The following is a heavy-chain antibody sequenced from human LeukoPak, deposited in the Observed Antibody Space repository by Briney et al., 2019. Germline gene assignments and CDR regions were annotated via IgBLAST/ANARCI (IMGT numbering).Heavy chain of an antibody. J-gene: IGHJ5*02. D-gene: IGHD6-13*01. V-gene: IGHV1-24*01. CDR1: GYILTELS. CDR3: ATPQLVESPRAYWFFP. Sequence: ASVKLSCAVSGYILTELSMHWVRQAPGKGLEWMRSLNPEDGEKIYAHTLKGRVTMAEDTSTDTAYRERSSLRSEDSAVYCCATPQLVESPRAYWFFPCGEGSLVTVSS. CDR2: LNPEDGEK.